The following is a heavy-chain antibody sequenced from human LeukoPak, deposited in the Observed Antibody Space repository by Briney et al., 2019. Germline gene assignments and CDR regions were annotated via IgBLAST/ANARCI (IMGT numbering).Heavy chain of an antibody. CDR2: INIDGTST. CDR3: AKNANYYYSYMDV. D-gene: IGHD1-1*01. J-gene: IGHJ6*03. Sequence: GGSLRLSCAASGFTFSNYWMHWVRQVPGKGLVCVSRINIDGTSTSYADSVKGRFTISRDNAKNALYLQMNSLRAEDTAVYYCAKNANYYYSYMDVWGKGTTVTISS. CDR1: GFTFSNYW. V-gene: IGHV3-74*01.